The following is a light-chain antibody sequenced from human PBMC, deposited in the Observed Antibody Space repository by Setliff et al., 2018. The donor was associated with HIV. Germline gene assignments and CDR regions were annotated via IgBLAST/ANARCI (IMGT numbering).Light chain of an antibody. CDR1: SSNIETHY. Sequence: QSALTQPPSASGAPGQTVTISCSGSSSNIETHYVYWYQQFPGTAPKLLISRNDQRPSGVPARFSGSKSGTSAALTISDLRAEDEAEYFCAAWNDRPTGIYVFGTGTKVTVL. CDR3: AAWNDRPTGIYV. J-gene: IGLJ1*01. V-gene: IGLV1-47*01. CDR2: RND.